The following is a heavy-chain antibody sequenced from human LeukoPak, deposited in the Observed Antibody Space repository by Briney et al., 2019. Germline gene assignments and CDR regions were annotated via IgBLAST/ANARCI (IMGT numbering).Heavy chain of an antibody. CDR2: IIPIFGTP. V-gene: IGHV1-69*05. D-gene: IGHD6-6*01. CDR1: GGTFSSYA. CDR3: ARAQSPRVYSSSGGWFDP. Sequence: ASVKVSCKASGGTFSSYAISWVRQAPGQGLEWMGGIIPIFGTPNYAQKFQGRVTITTDESTSTAYMELSSLRSEDTAVYYCARAQSPRVYSSSGGWFDPWGQGTLVTVSS. J-gene: IGHJ5*02.